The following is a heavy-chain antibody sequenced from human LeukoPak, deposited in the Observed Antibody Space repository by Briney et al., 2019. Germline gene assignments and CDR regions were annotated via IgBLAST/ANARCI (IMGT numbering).Heavy chain of an antibody. D-gene: IGHD3-16*02. J-gene: IGHJ3*02. CDR1: GYTFTSYA. Sequence: ASVKVSCKASGYTFTSYAMHWVRQAPGQRLEWMGWINAGNGNTKYSQKFQGRVTITRDTSASTAYMELSSLRSEDTAVYYCAREGSIVAFDIWGQGTMVIVSS. CDR3: AREGSIVAFDI. CDR2: INAGNGNT. V-gene: IGHV1-3*01.